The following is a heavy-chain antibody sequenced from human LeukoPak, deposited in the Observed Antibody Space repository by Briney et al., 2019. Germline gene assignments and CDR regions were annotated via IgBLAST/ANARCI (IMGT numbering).Heavy chain of an antibody. CDR2: ISSSSSYI. J-gene: IGHJ4*02. CDR3: ARIEWFGGNTGIYFDY. V-gene: IGHV3-21*01. Sequence: GGSLRLSCAASGFTFSSYSMNWVRQAPGKGLEWVSSISSSSSYIYYADSVKGRFTISRDNAKNSLYLQMNSLRAEDTAVYYCARIEWFGGNTGIYFDYWGQGTLVTVSS. CDR1: GFTFSSYS. D-gene: IGHD3-10*01.